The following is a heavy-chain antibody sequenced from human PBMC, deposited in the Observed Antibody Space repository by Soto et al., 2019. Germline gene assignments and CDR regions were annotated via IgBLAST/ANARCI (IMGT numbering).Heavy chain of an antibody. V-gene: IGHV4-31*11. CDR3: ARDPAP. CDR1: GGSISSGGYY. Sequence: TLSLTCAVSGGSISSGGYYWSWIRQHPGKGLEWIGYSYNSGTTYYNPSLKSRVTISVGTSKNQFSLKLTSVTAADTAVYYCARDPAPWGQGTLVTVSS. CDR2: SYNSGTT. J-gene: IGHJ5*02.